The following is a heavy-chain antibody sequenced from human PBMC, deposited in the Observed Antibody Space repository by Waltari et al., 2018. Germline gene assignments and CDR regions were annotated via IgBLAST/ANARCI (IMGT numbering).Heavy chain of an antibody. CDR1: GGSISRHY. V-gene: IGHV4-59*11. Sequence: QVQLQESGPGLVKPSETLSPTCTVSGGSISRHYWSWIRQPPGKGLEWIGYIYYSGSTNYNPSLKSRVTISVDTSKNQFSLKLSSVTAADTAVYYCAKAYCGGDCYSIGSLNWFDPWGQGTLVTVSS. J-gene: IGHJ5*02. CDR3: AKAYCGGDCYSIGSLNWFDP. D-gene: IGHD2-21*01. CDR2: IYYSGST.